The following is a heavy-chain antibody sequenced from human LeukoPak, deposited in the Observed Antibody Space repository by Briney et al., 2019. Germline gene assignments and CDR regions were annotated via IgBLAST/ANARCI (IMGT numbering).Heavy chain of an antibody. CDR2: SSANNGNT. V-gene: IGHV1-18*01. CDR3: ARDGYSYGHWMYYFDY. D-gene: IGHD5-18*01. J-gene: IGHJ4*02. CDR1: GYIFSSYG. Sequence: ASVKVSCKSSGYIFSSYGISWVRQAPGQGLEWMGWSSANNGNTNYAQKLQGRVTMTKDTSTNTAYMELRSLRVDDTAVYYCARDGYSYGHWMYYFDYWGQGTLVTVSS.